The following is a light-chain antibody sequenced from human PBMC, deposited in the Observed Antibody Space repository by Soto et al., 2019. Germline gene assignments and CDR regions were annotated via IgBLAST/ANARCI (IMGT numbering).Light chain of an antibody. CDR2: GNS. V-gene: IGLV1-40*01. CDR3: QSYDISLSGVV. CDR1: SSNIGAGYD. J-gene: IGLJ2*01. Sequence: QPVLTQPPSVSGAPGQRVTISCTGSSSNIGAGYDVHWYQQLPGTAPKFLIYGNSNRPSGVPDRFSGSKSGTSASLAITGLQAEDEADYYCQSYDISLSGVVFGGGTKLTVL.